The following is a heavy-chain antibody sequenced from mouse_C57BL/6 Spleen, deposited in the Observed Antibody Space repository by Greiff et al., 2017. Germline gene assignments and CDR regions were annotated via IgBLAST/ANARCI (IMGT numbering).Heavy chain of an antibody. J-gene: IGHJ2*01. CDR1: GYAFSSYW. Sequence: QVQLQQSGAELVKPGASVKISCKASGYAFSSYWMNWVKQRPGKGLEWIGQIYPGDGDTNYNGKFKGKATLTADKSSSTAYMQLSSLTSEDSAVYFCARSDYYGSSPYYFDYWGQGTTLTVSS. CDR2: IYPGDGDT. CDR3: ARSDYYGSSPYYFDY. D-gene: IGHD1-1*01. V-gene: IGHV1-80*01.